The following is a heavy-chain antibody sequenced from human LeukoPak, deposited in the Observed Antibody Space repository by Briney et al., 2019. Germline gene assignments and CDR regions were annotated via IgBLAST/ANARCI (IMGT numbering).Heavy chain of an antibody. D-gene: IGHD6-13*01. CDR2: IYYSGST. CDR1: GGSISSSSYY. Sequence: SETLSLTCTVSGGSISSSSYYWGWIRQPPGKGLEWIGYIYYSGSTNYNPSLKSRVTISVDTSKNQFSLKLSSVTAADTAVYYCARHGDGRYSSSWYYIPGYFDYWGQGTLVTVSS. CDR3: ARHGDGRYSSSWYYIPGYFDY. V-gene: IGHV4-61*05. J-gene: IGHJ4*02.